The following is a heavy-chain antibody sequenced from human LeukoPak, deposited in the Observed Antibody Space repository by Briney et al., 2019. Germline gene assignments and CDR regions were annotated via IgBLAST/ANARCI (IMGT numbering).Heavy chain of an antibody. CDR3: ARLRHYESSGYYYGFDY. J-gene: IGHJ4*02. CDR1: DGSISNYY. D-gene: IGHD3-22*01. V-gene: IGHV4-59*08. CDR2: IYYSGST. Sequence: SETLSLTCTVSDGSISNYYWSWIRQLPGKGLEWIGYIYYSGSTNYNPSLKSRVTLSVVTSKNQFSLKLSSVTAADTAVYYCARLRHYESSGYYYGFDYWGQGTLVTVSS.